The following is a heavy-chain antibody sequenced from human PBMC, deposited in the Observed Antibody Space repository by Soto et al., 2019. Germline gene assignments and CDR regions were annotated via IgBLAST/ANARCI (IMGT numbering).Heavy chain of an antibody. CDR1: GFTFSSYA. J-gene: IGHJ4*02. CDR2: ISSSGGTT. Sequence: EVQLLESGGGLVQPGGSLRLSCAASGFTFSSYAMSWVRQAPGKGLEWVSGISSSGGTTDDADSVKGRFTISRDNSKNTLYLQRNSLRADYSAVNYCAKGDSAWNDSLDYWGQGTRVTVSS. D-gene: IGHD1-1*01. CDR3: AKGDSAWNDSLDY. V-gene: IGHV3-23*01.